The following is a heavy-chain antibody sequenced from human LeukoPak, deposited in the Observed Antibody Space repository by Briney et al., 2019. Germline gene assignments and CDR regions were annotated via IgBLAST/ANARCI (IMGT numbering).Heavy chain of an antibody. Sequence: GGSLRLSCAASGFTFSSYGMHWVRQAPGKGLEWVAVISYDGSNKYYADSVKGRFTISRDNSKNTLYLQMNSLRAEDTAVYYCAKDRGYCSSTSCQGTYYYYYGMDVWGQGTTVTVSS. CDR2: ISYDGSNK. J-gene: IGHJ6*02. CDR1: GFTFSSYG. D-gene: IGHD2-2*01. CDR3: AKDRGYCSSTSCQGTYYYYYGMDV. V-gene: IGHV3-30*18.